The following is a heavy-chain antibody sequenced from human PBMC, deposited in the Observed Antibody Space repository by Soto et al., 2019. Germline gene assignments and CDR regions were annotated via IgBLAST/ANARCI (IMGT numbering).Heavy chain of an antibody. CDR3: VQTTGWPGIDF. J-gene: IGHJ4*02. CDR1: GFAVSSKY. D-gene: IGHD6-19*01. V-gene: IGHV3-53*01. CDR2: IYGGGTT. Sequence: EVQLVESGGGLIQPGGSLRLSCAASGFAVSSKYITWVRQAPGKGLEWVSVIYGGGTTYYADSVKGRFTISRDTSKNTLYLQMNSLRAEDTAVDYCVQTTGWPGIDFWGQGTLVSVSS.